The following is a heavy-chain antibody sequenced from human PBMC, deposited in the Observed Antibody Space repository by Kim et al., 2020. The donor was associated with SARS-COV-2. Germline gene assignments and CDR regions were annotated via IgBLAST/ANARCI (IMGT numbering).Heavy chain of an antibody. CDR1: GYSFTSYW. V-gene: IGHV5-51*01. J-gene: IGHJ6*02. CDR2: IYPGDSDT. Sequence: GESLKISCKGSGYSFTSYWIGWVRQMPGKGLEWMGIIYPGDSDTRYSPSFQGQVTISADKSISTAYLQWSSLKASDTAMYYCARLWSPHWGIYYYYGMDVWGQGTTVTVSS. CDR3: ARLWSPHWGIYYYYGMDV. D-gene: IGHD3-16*01.